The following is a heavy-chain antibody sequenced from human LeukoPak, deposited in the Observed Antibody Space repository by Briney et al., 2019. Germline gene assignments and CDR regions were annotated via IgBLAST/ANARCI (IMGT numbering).Heavy chain of an antibody. D-gene: IGHD3-16*01. CDR2: INWNGGST. Sequence: GGSLRLSCAASGFTFDDYGMSWGRQAPGRGLGWVSGINWNGGSTGYADSVKGRFTISRDNAKNSLFLEMNSLRAEDTAFYYCARRMGAYYYMDVWGTGTTVTVSS. J-gene: IGHJ6*03. CDR3: ARRMGAYYYMDV. V-gene: IGHV3-20*04. CDR1: GFTFDDYG.